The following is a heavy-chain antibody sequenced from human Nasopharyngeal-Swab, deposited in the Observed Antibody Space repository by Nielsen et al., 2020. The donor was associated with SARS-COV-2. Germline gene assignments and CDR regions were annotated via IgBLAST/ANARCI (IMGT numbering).Heavy chain of an antibody. Sequence: SETLSLTCTVSGGSISSYYWSWIRQHPGKGLEWIGYIYYSGSTYFNPSLKSRVTISVDTSKNQLSLKLSSVTAADTAVYYCARARITMIVVVNAFDIWGQGTMITVSS. D-gene: IGHD3-22*01. CDR3: ARARITMIVVVNAFDI. V-gene: IGHV4-59*06. J-gene: IGHJ3*02. CDR2: IYYSGST. CDR1: GGSISSYY.